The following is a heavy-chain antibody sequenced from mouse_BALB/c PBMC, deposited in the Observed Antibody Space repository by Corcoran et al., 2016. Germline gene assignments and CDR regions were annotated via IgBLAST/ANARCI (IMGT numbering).Heavy chain of an antibody. CDR1: GYTFTSYV. V-gene: IGHV1S136*01. D-gene: IGHD2-4*01. Sequence: EVQLQQSGPELVKPGASVKMSCKASGYTFTSYVMHWVKQKPGQGLEWIGYINTYNDGTKYNEKCKGKDTLTSDKTSSTAYIEISSLTYDDCAVYYRARRDDYLWFAYWGKGTLVTVSA. J-gene: IGHJ3*01. CDR3: ARRDDYLWFAY. CDR2: INTYNDGT.